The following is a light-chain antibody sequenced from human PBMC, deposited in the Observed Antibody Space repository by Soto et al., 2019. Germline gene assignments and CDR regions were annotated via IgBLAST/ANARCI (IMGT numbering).Light chain of an antibody. Sequence: QSALTQPASVSGSPGQSTTISCTGTSSDVGSYNLVSWYQQHPGKAPKLMIYEVSKRPSGVSNRFSGSKSGNTASLTISGLQAEDEADYYCCSYAGSRGVVFGGGTKLTVL. CDR3: CSYAGSRGVV. V-gene: IGLV2-23*02. CDR2: EVS. CDR1: SSDVGSYNL. J-gene: IGLJ2*01.